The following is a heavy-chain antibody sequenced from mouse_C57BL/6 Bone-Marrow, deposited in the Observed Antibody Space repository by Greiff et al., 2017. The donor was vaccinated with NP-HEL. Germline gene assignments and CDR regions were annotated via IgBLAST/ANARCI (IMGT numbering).Heavy chain of an antibody. CDR2: IDPENGDT. Sequence: VQLKESGAELVRPGASVKLSCTASGFNIKDDYMHWVKQRPEQGLEWIGWIDPENGDTEYASKFQGKATITADTSSNTAYLQLSSLTSEDTAVYYCTTRYDYDDYWGQGTTLTVSS. D-gene: IGHD2-4*01. V-gene: IGHV14-4*01. CDR1: GFNIKDDY. J-gene: IGHJ2*01. CDR3: TTRYDYDDY.